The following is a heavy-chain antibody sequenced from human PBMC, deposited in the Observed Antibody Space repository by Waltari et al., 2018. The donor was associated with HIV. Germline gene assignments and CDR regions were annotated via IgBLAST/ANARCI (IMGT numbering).Heavy chain of an antibody. CDR1: GYTFTSYA. V-gene: IGHV1-3*01. D-gene: IGHD3-22*01. CDR2: INAGNGNT. J-gene: IGHJ3*02. Sequence: QVQLVQSGAEVKKPGASVKVSCKASGYTFTSYAMHWVRQAPGQRLEWMGWINAGNGNTKYSQKFQGRVTITRDTSASTAYMELSSLRSEDTAVYYCARPNYYDSSGYVEAFDIWGQGTMVTVSS. CDR3: ARPNYYDSSGYVEAFDI.